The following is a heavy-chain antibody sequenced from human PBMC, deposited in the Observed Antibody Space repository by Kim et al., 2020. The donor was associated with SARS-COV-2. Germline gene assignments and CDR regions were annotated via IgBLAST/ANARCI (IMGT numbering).Heavy chain of an antibody. V-gene: IGHV3-23*01. J-gene: IGHJ4*02. Sequence: KGRFTISRDNSKNTLYLQMNSLRAEDTAVYYCAKDEGWIAVAGGPYYFDYWGQGTLVTVSS. D-gene: IGHD6-19*01. CDR3: AKDEGWIAVAGGPYYFDY.